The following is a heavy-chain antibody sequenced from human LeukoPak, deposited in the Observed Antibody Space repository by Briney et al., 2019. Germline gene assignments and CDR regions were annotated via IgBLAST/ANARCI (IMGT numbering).Heavy chain of an antibody. D-gene: IGHD5-12*01. CDR3: ARGWLPE. V-gene: IGHV3-66*01. CDR1: GFTVSTNY. CDR2: IFSGGST. Sequence: GGSLRLSCAASGFTVSTNYMSWVRQAPGKGLEWVSVIFSGGSTYYADSVKGRFSISRDNSKNTLYLRVNSLRVEDTAVYYCARGWLPEWGQGILVTVSS. J-gene: IGHJ4*02.